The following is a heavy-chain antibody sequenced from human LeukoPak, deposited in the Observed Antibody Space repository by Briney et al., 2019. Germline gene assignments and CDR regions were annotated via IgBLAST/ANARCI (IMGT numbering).Heavy chain of an antibody. CDR1: GYTFTSYD. Sequence: ASVKVSCKASGYTFTSYDINWVRQATGQGLEWMGWMNPNSGNTGYAQKFQGRVPMTRTTSISTAYMELSSLRSEDTAVYYCARAGGTIFRHKFDPWGQGTLVTVSS. CDR3: ARAGGTIFRHKFDP. CDR2: MNPNSGNT. V-gene: IGHV1-8*01. J-gene: IGHJ5*02. D-gene: IGHD3-3*01.